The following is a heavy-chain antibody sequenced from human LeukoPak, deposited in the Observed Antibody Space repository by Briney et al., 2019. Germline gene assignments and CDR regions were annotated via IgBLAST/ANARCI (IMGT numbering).Heavy chain of an antibody. V-gene: IGHV4-39*01. CDR2: IYYSGST. CDR1: GGSISSSSYY. D-gene: IGHD3-3*01. J-gene: IGHJ6*04. Sequence: SETLSLTCTVSGGSISSSSYYWGWIRQPPGKGLEWIGSIYYSGSTYYNPSLKSRVTISVDTSKNQFSLKLSSVTAADTAVYYCASLTRGDYDFWSGPHSWDVWGKGTTVTVSS. CDR3: ASLTRGDYDFWSGPHSWDV.